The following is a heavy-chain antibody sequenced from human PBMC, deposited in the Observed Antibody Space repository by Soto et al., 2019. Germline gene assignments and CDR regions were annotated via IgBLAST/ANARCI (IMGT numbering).Heavy chain of an antibody. J-gene: IGHJ3*02. CDR3: ARREITFGEHAFDI. CDR1: GFTFSSFW. CDR2: INSDGSTT. Sequence: GGSLRLSCAASGFTFSSFWMHWVRQAPGKGLVWVSRINSDGSTTTYADSVKGRFTISRDNAKNTLYLQMNSLRAEDTAMYYCARREITFGEHAFDIWGQGTMVTVSS. D-gene: IGHD3-16*01. V-gene: IGHV3-74*01.